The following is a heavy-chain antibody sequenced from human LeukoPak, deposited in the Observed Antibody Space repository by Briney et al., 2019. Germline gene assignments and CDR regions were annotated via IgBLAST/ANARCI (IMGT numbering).Heavy chain of an antibody. J-gene: IGHJ1*01. V-gene: IGHV3-23*01. CDR1: GFTFSSYA. CDR2: ISGSGGST. Sequence: GGSLRLSCAASGFTFSSYAMSWVRQAPGKGLEWVSAISGSGGSTYYAHSVKGRFTISRDNSKNTLYLQMSSLRAEATAVYYCAKDAYCSGGSCYPPEYFQHWGQGTLVTVSS. CDR3: AKDAYCSGGSCYPPEYFQH. D-gene: IGHD2-15*01.